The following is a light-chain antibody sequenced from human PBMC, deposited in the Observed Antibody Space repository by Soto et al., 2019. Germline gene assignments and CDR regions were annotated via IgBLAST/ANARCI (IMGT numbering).Light chain of an antibody. V-gene: IGKV3-15*01. CDR1: HSISTK. CDR2: DTS. J-gene: IGKJ1*01. Sequence: EILMTQSPSTLALSPGERASLPCRASHSISTKLAWYQQRPGQAPRLLIYDTSTRAPGIAARFSGSGSGTEFTLTISSLQYEDVAVYYCQQYVHWHPGTFGQGTKVDIK. CDR3: QQYVHWHPGT.